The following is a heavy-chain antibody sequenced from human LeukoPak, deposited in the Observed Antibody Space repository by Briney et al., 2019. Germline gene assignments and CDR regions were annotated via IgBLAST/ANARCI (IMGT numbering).Heavy chain of an antibody. V-gene: IGHV4-59*01. CDR1: GGSITSYY. D-gene: IGHD5-12*01. Sequence: SETLSLTCTVSGGSITSYYWSWIRQPPGKGLEWIGYILYSGDTSYNPSLRSRVTISLDMSKNQFSLRLSSVTAADTAVYYCARGGSGYYIAVFDYWGQGTLVTVSS. CDR3: ARGGSGYYIAVFDY. CDR2: ILYSGDT. J-gene: IGHJ4*02.